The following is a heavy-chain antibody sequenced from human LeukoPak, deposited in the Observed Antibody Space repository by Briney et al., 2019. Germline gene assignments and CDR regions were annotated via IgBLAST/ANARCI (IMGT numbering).Heavy chain of an antibody. CDR3: ARAKDGSGSYYTGERLDP. CDR1: GGSISSGSYY. CDR2: IYTSGST. D-gene: IGHD3-10*01. V-gene: IGHV4-61*02. Sequence: SQTLSLTCTVSGGSISSGSYYWSWIRQPAGKGLEWIGRIYTSGSTNYNPSLKSRVTISVDTSKNQFSLKLSSVTAADTAVYYCARAKDGSGSYYTGERLDPWGQGTLVTVSS. J-gene: IGHJ5*02.